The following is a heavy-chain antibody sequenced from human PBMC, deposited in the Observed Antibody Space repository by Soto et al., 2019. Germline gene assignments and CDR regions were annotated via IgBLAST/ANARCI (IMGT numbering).Heavy chain of an antibody. CDR3: AKTMGDCSGGTCYGAYAMDV. V-gene: IGHV3-23*01. CDR1: GFTFTTFA. Sequence: GGSLRLSCAASGFTFTTFAMSWVRQPPGVGLEWVSTISANGANTYFADSVKGRFTLSRDNSKNTLYLEMNSLRAEDTAVYYCAKTMGDCSGGTCYGAYAMDVWGQGTTVTVSS. J-gene: IGHJ6*02. CDR2: ISANGANT. D-gene: IGHD2-15*01.